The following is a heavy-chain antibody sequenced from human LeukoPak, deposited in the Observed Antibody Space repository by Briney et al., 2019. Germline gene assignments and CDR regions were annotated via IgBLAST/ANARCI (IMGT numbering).Heavy chain of an antibody. CDR3: AKDHESDGYPCLDH. V-gene: IGHV3-23*01. D-gene: IGHD3-22*01. CDR2: TSASGP. J-gene: IGHJ4*02. Sequence: GGSLRLSCAASGFTFSRLAMTWVRQAPGKGLEWVSTTSASGPYYADAERGRFTISRDNSRNTLSLQMDSLRAEDTAVYYCAKDHESDGYPCLDHWGLGTLVTVSS. CDR1: GFTFSRLA.